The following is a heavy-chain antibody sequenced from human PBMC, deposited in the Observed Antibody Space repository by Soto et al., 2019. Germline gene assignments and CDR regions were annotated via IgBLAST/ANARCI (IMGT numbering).Heavy chain of an antibody. Sequence: SETLSLTCTVSGGSISSGDYYWSWIRQPPGKGLEWIGYIYYSGSTYYNPSLKSRVTISVDTSKNQFSLKLSSVTAADTAVYYCARDHKRSYYDFWSGYPTNTSNWFDPWGQGTLVTVSS. V-gene: IGHV4-30-4*01. CDR2: IYYSGST. CDR3: ARDHKRSYYDFWSGYPTNTSNWFDP. CDR1: GGSISSGDYY. J-gene: IGHJ5*02. D-gene: IGHD3-3*01.